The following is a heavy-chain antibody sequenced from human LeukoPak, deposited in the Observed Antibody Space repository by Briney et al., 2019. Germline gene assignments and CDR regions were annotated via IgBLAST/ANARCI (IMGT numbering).Heavy chain of an antibody. CDR3: ARDALTYSGSYGRVY. CDR2: IYTSGST. D-gene: IGHD1-26*01. Sequence: SQTLSLTCTVSGGSISSGSYYWSWIRQPAGKGLEWIGRIYTSGSTNYNPSLKSRVTISVDTSKNQFSLKLSSVTAADTAVYYCARDALTYSGSYGRVYWGQGTLVTVSS. J-gene: IGHJ4*02. CDR1: GGSISSGSYY. V-gene: IGHV4-61*02.